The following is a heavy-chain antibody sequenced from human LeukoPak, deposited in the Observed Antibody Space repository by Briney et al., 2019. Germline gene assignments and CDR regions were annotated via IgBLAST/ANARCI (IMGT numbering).Heavy chain of an antibody. D-gene: IGHD3-22*01. CDR1: GGTFSSYA. CDR2: IIPIFGTA. CDR3: ARDVYYYDSSGTPPDY. Sequence: ASVKVSCKASGGTFSSYAISWVRQAPGQGLEWMGRIIPIFGTAYYAQKFQGRVTITADKSTSTAYMELSSLRSEDTAVYYCARDVYYYDSSGTPPDYWGQGTLVTVSS. J-gene: IGHJ4*02. V-gene: IGHV1-69*06.